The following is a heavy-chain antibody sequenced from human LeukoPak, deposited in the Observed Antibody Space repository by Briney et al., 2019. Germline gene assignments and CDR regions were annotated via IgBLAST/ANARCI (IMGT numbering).Heavy chain of an antibody. CDR2: ISNDASNK. CDR1: GFTFSNYG. J-gene: IGHJ4*02. CDR3: AKDRGYCSGSGCYDFDY. V-gene: IGHV3-30*18. D-gene: IGHD2-15*01. Sequence: GRSLRLSCAASGFTFSNYGMHWVRQAPGKGLEWVAVISNDASNKYYADSVKGRFTISRDNSKNTLYLQMNSLGAEDTAVYSCAKDRGYCSGSGCYDFDYWGQGTLVTVSS.